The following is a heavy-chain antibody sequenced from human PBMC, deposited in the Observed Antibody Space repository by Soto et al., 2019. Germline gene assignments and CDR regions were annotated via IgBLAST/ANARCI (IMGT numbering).Heavy chain of an antibody. D-gene: IGHD4-4*01. CDR3: ARAQSVLTTRGRGWYFDL. Sequence: QVQLVESGGGLVKPGGSLRLSCAASGFSFSDYYMSWIRQAPGKGLEWVSYISSSGSTIYYADSVKGRFTIARDNAKNSLYLQMNSLRAEDTPVYYCARAQSVLTTRGRGWYFDLWGRGTLVTVSS. CDR2: ISSSGSTI. V-gene: IGHV3-11*01. J-gene: IGHJ2*01. CDR1: GFSFSDYY.